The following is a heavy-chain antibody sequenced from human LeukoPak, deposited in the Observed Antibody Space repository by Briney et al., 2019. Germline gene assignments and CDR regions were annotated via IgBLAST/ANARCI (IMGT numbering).Heavy chain of an antibody. CDR1: GYSISSGYY. Sequence: SETLSLTCTVSGYSISSGYYWDWIRQPPGKGLEWIGTLSHSGSSYYNPSLKSRVTISVDTSKNQFSLKLTSVTAADTAVYYCARTTEGGYTYGYFYYYYMDVWGKGTTVTISS. D-gene: IGHD5-18*01. CDR3: ARTTEGGYTYGYFYYYYMDV. V-gene: IGHV4-38-2*02. CDR2: LSHSGSS. J-gene: IGHJ6*03.